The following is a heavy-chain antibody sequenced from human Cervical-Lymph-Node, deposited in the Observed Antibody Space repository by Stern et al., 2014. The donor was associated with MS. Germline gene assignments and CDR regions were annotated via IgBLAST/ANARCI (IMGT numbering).Heavy chain of an antibody. V-gene: IGHV3-30*03. CDR2: MSSDVSNQ. Sequence: VHLVESGGTVVQPGRSVRLSCAASGFTFSSYGMHWVRQAPGQGLEWVDGMSSDVSNQCYADSEKGRLTISRDNSKNTLYLQMNSLRAEDTAVYYCARDRGMLVVVTYSLDYWGQGTLVTVSS. J-gene: IGHJ4*02. CDR3: ARDRGMLVVVTYSLDY. D-gene: IGHD3-22*01. CDR1: GFTFSSYG.